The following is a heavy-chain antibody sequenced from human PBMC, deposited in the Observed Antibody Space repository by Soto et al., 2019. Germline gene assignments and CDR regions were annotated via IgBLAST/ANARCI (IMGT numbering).Heavy chain of an antibody. CDR3: ARGIECWYKGRYYYGMDV. D-gene: IGHD6-13*01. CDR1: GGSVSSGSYY. CDR2: IYYSGST. Sequence: QVQLQESGPGLVKPSETLSLTCTVSGGSVSSGSYYWSWIRQPPGKGLEWIGYIYYSGSTNYNPSLRSRATTSVDTANNQFSLKLSSVTAADTAVYYCARGIECWYKGRYYYGMDVWGQGTPVTVSS. J-gene: IGHJ6*02. V-gene: IGHV4-61*01.